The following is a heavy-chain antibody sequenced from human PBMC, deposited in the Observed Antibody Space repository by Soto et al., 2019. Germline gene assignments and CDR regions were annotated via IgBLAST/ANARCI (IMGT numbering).Heavy chain of an antibody. J-gene: IGHJ6*02. Sequence: GGSLRLSCAASGFTFSSYAMSGVRQAPGKGLEWVSAISGSGGSTYYADSVKGRFTISRDNSKNTLYLQMNSLRAEDTAVYYCAKLDRGYCSSTSCYTGYYYYYYGMDVWGQGTAVTVSS. CDR3: AKLDRGYCSSTSCYTGYYYYYYGMDV. CDR2: ISGSGGST. V-gene: IGHV3-23*01. D-gene: IGHD2-2*02. CDR1: GFTFSSYA.